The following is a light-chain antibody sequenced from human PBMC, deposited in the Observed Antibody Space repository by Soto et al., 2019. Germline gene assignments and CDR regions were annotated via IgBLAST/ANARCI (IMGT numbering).Light chain of an antibody. CDR2: DVT. Sequence: QSGLTQPRSVSGSPGQSVTISCTGTSSDVGGYNYVSWYQHHPGQAPKLIVYDVTQRPSGIPDRFSGSKSGNTASLTISGLKPDDEADYPCCSYADNYFYVFGSGSKVTVL. CDR1: SSDVGGYNY. V-gene: IGLV2-11*01. CDR3: CSYADNYFYV. J-gene: IGLJ1*01.